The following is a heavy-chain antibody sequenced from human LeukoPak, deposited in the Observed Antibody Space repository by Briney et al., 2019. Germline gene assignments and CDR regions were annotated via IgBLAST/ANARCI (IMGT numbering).Heavy chain of an antibody. J-gene: IGHJ4*02. Sequence: PGGSLRLSCEASGFRFSSYWMSWVRQAPGKGLEWVANVKQDGSEDYYVDSVKGRFAISRDNAKNSLYLQMNSLRAVDTAVYYCARDRDSGSISWYFLFDYWGQGSLVTVSS. CDR2: VKQDGSED. CDR3: ARDRDSGSISWYFLFDY. V-gene: IGHV3-7*01. CDR1: GFRFSSYW. D-gene: IGHD2-2*01.